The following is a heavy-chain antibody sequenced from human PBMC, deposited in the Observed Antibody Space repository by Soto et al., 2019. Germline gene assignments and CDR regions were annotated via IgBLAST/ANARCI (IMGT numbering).Heavy chain of an antibody. CDR2: INPNSGGT. V-gene: IGHV1-2*04. J-gene: IGHJ4*02. Sequence: ASVKVSCKASGYTFTGYYMHWVRQAPGQGLEWMGWINPNSGGTNYAQKFQGWVTMTRDTSISTAYMELSRLRSDDTAVYYCARXSYDSSGYYFTAPNFDYWGQGTLVTVSS. CDR3: ARXSYDSSGYYFTAPNFDY. CDR1: GYTFTGYY. D-gene: IGHD3-22*01.